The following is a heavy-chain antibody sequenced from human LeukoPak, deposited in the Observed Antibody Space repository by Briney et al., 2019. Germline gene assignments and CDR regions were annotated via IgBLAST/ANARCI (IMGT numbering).Heavy chain of an antibody. CDR2: IKQDGSEK. J-gene: IGHJ4*02. CDR3: AREGILYYDILTGYSVSDY. V-gene: IGHV3-7*01. CDR1: GFTFSSYW. D-gene: IGHD3-9*01. Sequence: GGSLRLSCAASGFTFSSYWMSWVRQAPGKGLEWVANIKQDGSEKYYVDSVKGRFTISRDNARNSLYLQMNSLRAEDTAVYYCAREGILYYDILTGYSVSDYWGQGTLVTVSS.